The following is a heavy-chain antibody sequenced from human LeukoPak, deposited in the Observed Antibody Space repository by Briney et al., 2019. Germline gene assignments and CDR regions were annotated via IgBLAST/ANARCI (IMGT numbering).Heavy chain of an antibody. Sequence: SQTLSLTCAISGDSISSNTAAWNWFRQSPSRGLEWLGRTYYRSKWYNEYAISVKSRAIINPDTSKNQFSLQLNSVTPEDTAVYYCARDQVGFDSWGQGTLVTVSS. CDR3: ARDQVGFDS. D-gene: IGHD1-26*01. CDR1: GDSISSNTAA. CDR2: TYYRSKWYN. J-gene: IGHJ5*01. V-gene: IGHV6-1*01.